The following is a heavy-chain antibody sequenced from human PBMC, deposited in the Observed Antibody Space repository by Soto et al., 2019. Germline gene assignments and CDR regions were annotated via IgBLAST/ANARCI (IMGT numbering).Heavy chain of an antibody. J-gene: IGHJ4*02. CDR3: ATELGDNPASPFDA. Sequence: QVQLVQSGAEVKKPGSSVKVSFKASGVTFSSETISWVRQAPGQVLEWVGGIIPLFGTANYAQKFQGRVTSTADESTSTLYIELSSLRSDDTAVYYCATELGDNPASPFDAWGQGTLVTVSS. CDR2: IIPLFGTA. D-gene: IGHD2-21*01. CDR1: GVTFSSET. V-gene: IGHV1-69*01.